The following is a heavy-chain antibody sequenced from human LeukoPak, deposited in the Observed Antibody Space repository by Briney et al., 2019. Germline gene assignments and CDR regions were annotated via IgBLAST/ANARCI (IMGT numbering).Heavy chain of an antibody. CDR3: ARPLSSGSPQGLPTSPHLDY. CDR2: ISSSGSYT. J-gene: IGHJ4*02. CDR1: GFTFSDYY. Sequence: PGGSLRLSCAASGFTFSDYYMNWIRQAPGKGLEWVSYISSSGSYTNYADSVKGRFTISRDNAKNSLYLQMTSLRAEDTAVYYCARPLSSGSPQGLPTSPHLDYWGQGTLVTVSS. V-gene: IGHV3-11*06. D-gene: IGHD3-10*01.